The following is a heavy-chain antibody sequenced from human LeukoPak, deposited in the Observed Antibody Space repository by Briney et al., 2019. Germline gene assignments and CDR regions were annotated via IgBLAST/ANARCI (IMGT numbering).Heavy chain of an antibody. Sequence: GGSLRLSCAVSGFTFSPHAMNWVRQAPGKGLEWVASISTDSRTIHYADSVKGQFTISRDNAGYSLYLHMNNLRAEDTAVYYCARLEYYYDSSGYYRYFQHWGQGTLVTVSS. CDR1: GFTFSPHA. J-gene: IGHJ1*01. CDR2: ISTDSRTI. D-gene: IGHD3-22*01. V-gene: IGHV3-48*04. CDR3: ARLEYYYDSSGYYRYFQH.